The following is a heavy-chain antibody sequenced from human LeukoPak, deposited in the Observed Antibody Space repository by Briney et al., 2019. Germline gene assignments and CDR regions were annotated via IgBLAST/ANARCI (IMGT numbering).Heavy chain of an antibody. D-gene: IGHD3-22*01. V-gene: IGHV5-51*01. Sequence: GESLKISCKGSGYSFATKWIGWVRQMPGKGLEWMGIIYPGDSDTRYSPSFQGQVTISADKSTSTAYLQWSSLKASDTAMYYCARRVSSGSCDYWGQGTLVTVSS. CDR3: ARRVSSGSCDY. J-gene: IGHJ4*02. CDR1: GYSFATKW. CDR2: IYPGDSDT.